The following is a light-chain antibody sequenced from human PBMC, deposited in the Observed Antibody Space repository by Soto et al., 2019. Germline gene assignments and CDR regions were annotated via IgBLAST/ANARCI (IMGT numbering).Light chain of an antibody. CDR2: DAS. CDR3: QQYGSSLIT. CDR1: QSISRTY. Sequence: ENVLTQSPGTLSLSPGERATLSCRASQSISRTYLAWYQQKPVQAPRLLIFDASSRATGIPDRFSGSGSGTDFTLTISRLEPEDFAMYYCQQYGSSLITFGQGTRLENK. J-gene: IGKJ5*01. V-gene: IGKV3-20*01.